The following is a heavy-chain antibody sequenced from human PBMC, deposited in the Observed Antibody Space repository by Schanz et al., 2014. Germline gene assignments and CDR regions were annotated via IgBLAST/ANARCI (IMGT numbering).Heavy chain of an antibody. V-gene: IGHV3-64D*06. CDR3: VRDSFFAFDY. CDR2: ISNNGDST. CDR1: GFTFSTFA. J-gene: IGHJ4*02. Sequence: DVQLLESGGGLVKPGGSLRLSCSASGFTFSTFAMHWVRQAPGKGLEYISAISNNGDSTYYADSVKGRFTISRDNSKNTLFLQMSSLRAEDTAVYYCVRDSFFAFDYWGQGTLVTVSS. D-gene: IGHD3-3*01.